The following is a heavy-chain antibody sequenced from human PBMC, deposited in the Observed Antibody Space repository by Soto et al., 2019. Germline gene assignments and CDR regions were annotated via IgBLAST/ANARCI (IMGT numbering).Heavy chain of an antibody. V-gene: IGHV4-4*02. D-gene: IGHD6-13*01. CDR1: VGSISSNNW. CDR2: ISHSGST. J-gene: IGHJ3*02. CDR3: ARSPTSSWYGGGAFDI. Sequence: SETLSLTGTASVGSISSNNWWSCVRQPPGKGLEWIGEISHSGSTNYNPSLKSRVTISLDKSNNHFSLRLTSVTAADTAVYYCARSPTSSWYGGGAFDIWGQGTMVTVSS.